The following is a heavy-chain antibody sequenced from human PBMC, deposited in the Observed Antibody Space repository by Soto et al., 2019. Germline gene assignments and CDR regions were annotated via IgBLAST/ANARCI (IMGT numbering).Heavy chain of an antibody. D-gene: IGHD1-7*01. CDR3: AATGTPLYYYYYGMDV. J-gene: IGHJ6*02. CDR1: GFTFTSSA. CDR2: IVVGSGNT. V-gene: IGHV1-58*01. Sequence: GASVKVSCKASGFTFTSSAVQWVRQARGQRLEWIGWIVVGSGNTNYAQKFQERVTITRDMSTSTAYMELSSLRSEDTAVYYCAATGTPLYYYYYGMDVWGQGTTVTVSS.